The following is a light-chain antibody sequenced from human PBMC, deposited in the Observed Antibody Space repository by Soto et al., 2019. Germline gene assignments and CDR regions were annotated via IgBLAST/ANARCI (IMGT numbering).Light chain of an antibody. J-gene: IGKJ4*01. CDR3: QHYYDLPLT. CDR1: QNINHY. V-gene: IGKV1-33*01. CDR2: DAS. Sequence: DIQMTQSPSSLSASLGDRVTITCQASQNINHYLNWYQQKPGKVPKLLIYDASKLEAGVPSRFSGRGSGTDFTFTIRSLEPEDVGTYYCQHYYDLPLTFGGGTKVE.